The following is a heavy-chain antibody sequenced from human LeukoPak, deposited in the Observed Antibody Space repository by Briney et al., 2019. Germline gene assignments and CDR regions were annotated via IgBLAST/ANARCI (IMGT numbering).Heavy chain of an antibody. D-gene: IGHD6-19*01. Sequence: SETLSLTCTVSGGSISSSSYYWGWIRQPPGKGLEWIGSIYYSGSTNYNPSLKSRVTISVDTSKNQFSLKLSSVTAADTAVYYCATPSSGWYYFDYWGQGTLVTVSS. CDR3: ATPSSGWYYFDY. CDR1: GGSISSSSYY. CDR2: IYYSGST. J-gene: IGHJ4*02. V-gene: IGHV4-39*01.